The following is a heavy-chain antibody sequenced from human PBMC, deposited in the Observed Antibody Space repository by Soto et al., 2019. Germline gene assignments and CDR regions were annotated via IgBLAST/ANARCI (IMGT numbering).Heavy chain of an antibody. CDR2: ISWNSGSI. CDR1: GFTFDDYA. CDR3: AKTSHFGELFFPFDY. D-gene: IGHD3-10*01. J-gene: IGHJ4*02. V-gene: IGHV3-9*01. Sequence: EVQLVESGGGLVQPGRSLRLSCAASGFTFDDYAMHWVRQAPGKGLEWVSGISWNSGSIGYADSVKGRFTISRENAKNSIYIQMNSLRAEDRALYYCAKTSHFGELFFPFDYWGQGTLVTVSS.